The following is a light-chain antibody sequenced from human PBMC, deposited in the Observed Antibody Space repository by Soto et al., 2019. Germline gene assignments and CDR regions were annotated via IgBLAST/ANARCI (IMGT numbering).Light chain of an antibody. CDR1: HSVSSN. Sequence: EIVMTQSPATLSVSPGERATLSCRASHSVSSNLAWYQQKPGQAPRLLIYGASTRATGIPARFSGSGSGTEFTLTISSLQSEDFAVYYCQQYNNWPPLTFGQGTK. J-gene: IGKJ1*01. CDR2: GAS. V-gene: IGKV3-15*01. CDR3: QQYNNWPPLT.